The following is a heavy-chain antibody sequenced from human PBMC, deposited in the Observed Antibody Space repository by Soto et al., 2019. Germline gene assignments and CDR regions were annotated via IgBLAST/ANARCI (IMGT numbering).Heavy chain of an antibody. CDR1: GGSIISYY. CDR3: ARVSGSYYYGMDV. J-gene: IGHJ6*02. CDR2: IYHSGST. V-gene: IGHV4-59*12. D-gene: IGHD1-26*01. Sequence: PSETLSLTCTVSGGSIISYYWSWIHQPPGKGLEWIGEIYHSGSTNYNPSLKSRVTISVDKSKNQFSLKLSSVTAADTAVYYCARVSGSYYYGMDVWGQGTTVTVSS.